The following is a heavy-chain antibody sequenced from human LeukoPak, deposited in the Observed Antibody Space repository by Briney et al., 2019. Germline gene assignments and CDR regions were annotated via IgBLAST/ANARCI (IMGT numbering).Heavy chain of an antibody. D-gene: IGHD2-15*01. CDR3: ARHPCIGGSCPNPFDP. CDR2: IYSSGST. CDR1: GGSISSYY. V-gene: IGHV4-59*08. J-gene: IGHJ5*02. Sequence: PSETLSLTCTASGGSISSYYWSWIRQPPGKGLEWIGYIYSSGSTSYNPSFKSRVTVSVDTSKNQFSLKLSSVTAADTAVYHCARHPCIGGSCPNPFDPWGQGTLVTVSS.